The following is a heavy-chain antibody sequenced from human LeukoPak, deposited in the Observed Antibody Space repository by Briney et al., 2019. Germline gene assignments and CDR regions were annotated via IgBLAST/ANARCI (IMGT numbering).Heavy chain of an antibody. CDR3: ARVGCSGGTCYDY. J-gene: IGHJ4*02. CDR2: ISSGSNYI. D-gene: IGHD2-15*01. CDR1: GFTFTSYC. V-gene: IGHV3-21*01. Sequence: PGGSLRLSCAASGFTFTSYCMHWVRQAPGKGLEWVSFISSGSNYIYYTDSVKGRFTISRDNAKNSLYLQMNSLRVEDTAIYYCARVGCSGGTCYDYWGQGTLVTVSS.